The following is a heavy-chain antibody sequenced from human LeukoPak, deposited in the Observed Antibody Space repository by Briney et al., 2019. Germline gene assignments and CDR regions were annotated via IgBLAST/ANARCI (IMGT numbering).Heavy chain of an antibody. D-gene: IGHD3-10*01. CDR1: GGSISSYY. V-gene: IGHV4-4*07. J-gene: IGHJ4*02. CDR3: ASYRGVDNVYYYYGSGSYDY. CDR2: IYTSGST. Sequence: SETLSLTCTVSGGSISSYYWSWIRQPAGKGLEWIGRIYTSGSTNYNPSLKSRVTMSVDTSKNQFSLKLSSVTAADTAVYHCASYRGVDNVYYYYGSGSYDYWGQGTLVTVSS.